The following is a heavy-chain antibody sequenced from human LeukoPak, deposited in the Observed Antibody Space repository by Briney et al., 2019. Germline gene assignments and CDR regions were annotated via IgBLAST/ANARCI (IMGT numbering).Heavy chain of an antibody. CDR2: IYTSRST. J-gene: IGHJ5*02. CDR3: ARAGITGTTRFDP. D-gene: IGHD1-7*01. CDR1: GGSISSGSYY. V-gene: IGHV4-61*02. Sequence: SETLSHTCTDSGGSISSGSYYWSWNRQPPGKGLEWIGRIYTSRSTNYNPSLKSRVTISVDTSKNQFSLKLSSVTAADTAVYYCARAGITGTTRFDPWGQGTLVTVSS.